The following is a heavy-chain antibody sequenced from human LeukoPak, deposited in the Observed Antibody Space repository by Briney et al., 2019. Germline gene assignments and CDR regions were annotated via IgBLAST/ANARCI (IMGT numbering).Heavy chain of an antibody. CDR2: IYSVGST. CDR1: GFTVNSYY. CDR3: AREGPDCGGDCYYDY. D-gene: IGHD2-21*01. V-gene: IGHV3-53*01. J-gene: IGHJ4*02. Sequence: GGSLRLSCAASGFTVNSYYMSWVRQAPGKGLEWISVIYSVGSTYYADSVKGRFTISRDNSKNTLYLQMNTLRAEDTAVYYCAREGPDCGGDCYYDYWGQGTLVTVSS.